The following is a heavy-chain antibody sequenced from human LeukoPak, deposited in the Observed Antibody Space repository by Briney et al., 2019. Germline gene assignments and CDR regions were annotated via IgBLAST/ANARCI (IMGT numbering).Heavy chain of an antibody. V-gene: IGHV3-23*01. CDR1: GFTFSSYA. J-gene: IGHJ6*02. CDR3: AKDLTPLWFGELLPYYYYYGMDV. Sequence: GGSLRLSCAASGFTFSSYAMSWVRQAPGKGLEWVSAISGSGGSTYYAGSVKGRFTISRDNSKNTLYLQMNSLRAEDTAVYYCAKDLTPLWFGELLPYYYYYGMDVWGQGTTVTVSS. D-gene: IGHD3-10*01. CDR2: ISGSGGST.